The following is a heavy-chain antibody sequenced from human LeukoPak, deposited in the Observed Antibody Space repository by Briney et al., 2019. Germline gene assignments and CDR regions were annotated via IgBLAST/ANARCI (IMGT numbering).Heavy chain of an antibody. CDR3: ARLDGPNSPTITMADYFDY. Sequence: GESPKISCKASGYSFTTYWIGWVRQMPGKGLEWMGIIYPADSAAHYSPSFQGQVTISADKSISTAYLQWSSLKASDTAMYYCARLDGPNSPTITMADYFDYWGQGTLVTVSS. CDR2: IYPADSAA. CDR1: GYSFTTYW. V-gene: IGHV5-51*01. J-gene: IGHJ4*02. D-gene: IGHD3-10*01.